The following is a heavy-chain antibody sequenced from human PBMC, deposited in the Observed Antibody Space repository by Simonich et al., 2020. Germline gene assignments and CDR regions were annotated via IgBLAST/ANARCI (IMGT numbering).Heavy chain of an antibody. D-gene: IGHD3-9*01. J-gene: IGHJ2*01. CDR3: ARGKNYDILTGGWYFDL. CDR1: GGSISSSSYY. Sequence: QLQLQESGPGLVKPSETLSLTCTVSGGSISSSSYYWGWIRQPPGKGLEWIVGIYYSGSTNYNPSLKSRVTISVDTSKNQFARKMSSVTAADTAVYYCARGKNYDILTGGWYFDLWGRGTLVTVSS. V-gene: IGHV4-39*07. CDR2: IYYSGST.